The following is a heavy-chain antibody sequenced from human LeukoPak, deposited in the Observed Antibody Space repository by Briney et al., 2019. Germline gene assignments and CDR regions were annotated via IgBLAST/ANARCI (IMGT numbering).Heavy chain of an antibody. Sequence: PSETLSLTCTVSGGSISSSRHYWAWIRQPPGKGLEWIGSLYYTGSTYINPSLKSRVTISVDTSKDQFSLKLSSVTAADTAVYYCARVLCGGDCYTDGWFGPWGQGTLVTVSS. CDR2: LYYTGST. CDR3: ARVLCGGDCYTDGWFGP. V-gene: IGHV4-39*07. CDR1: GGSISSSRHY. J-gene: IGHJ5*02. D-gene: IGHD2-21*02.